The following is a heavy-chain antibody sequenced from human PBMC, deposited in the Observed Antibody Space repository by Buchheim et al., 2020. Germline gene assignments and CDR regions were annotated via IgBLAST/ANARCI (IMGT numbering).Heavy chain of an antibody. V-gene: IGHV3-74*01. CDR2: INSDGRTT. CDR3: VTSGSYYYYAMDV. J-gene: IGHJ6*02. CDR1: GFTFSSYW. D-gene: IGHD3-22*01. Sequence: EVQLVESGGGLVQPGGSLRLSCAASGFTFSSYWMHWVRQAPGKGLVCVARINSDGRTTTYADSVKGRFTISRDNAMNTLYLPMNSLRAEDTAVYYCVTSGSYYYYAMDVWGQGTT.